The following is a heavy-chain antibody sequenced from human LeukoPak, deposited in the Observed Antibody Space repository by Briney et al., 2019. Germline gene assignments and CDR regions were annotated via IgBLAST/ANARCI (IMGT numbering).Heavy chain of an antibody. V-gene: IGHV7-4-1*02. CDR3: ARGDYETHGYQTR. CDR2: INTNTGNP. Sequence: GASVKASCKASGYIFTSYVLHWVRQAPGQGLEWMGWINTNTGNPTYAQGFTGRFVFSLDTSVSTAYLPISSLKADDTAMYYCARGDYETHGYQTRWGQGTLVTVSS. J-gene: IGHJ4*02. CDR1: GYIFTSYV. D-gene: IGHD3-22*01.